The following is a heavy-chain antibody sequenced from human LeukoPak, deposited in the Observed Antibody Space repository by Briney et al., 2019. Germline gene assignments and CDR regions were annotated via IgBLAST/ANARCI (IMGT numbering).Heavy chain of an antibody. Sequence: TSETLSLTCGVYGGSFSGYYWSWIRQPPGKGQEWIGEINHSGSTNYNPSLKSRVTISVDTSKNQFSLKLSSVTAADTAVYYCARKGLTMVRGVRWYYYMDLWGKGTTVTVSS. D-gene: IGHD3-10*01. CDR1: GGSFSGYY. CDR3: ARKGLTMVRGVRWYYYMDL. J-gene: IGHJ6*03. V-gene: IGHV4-34*01. CDR2: INHSGST.